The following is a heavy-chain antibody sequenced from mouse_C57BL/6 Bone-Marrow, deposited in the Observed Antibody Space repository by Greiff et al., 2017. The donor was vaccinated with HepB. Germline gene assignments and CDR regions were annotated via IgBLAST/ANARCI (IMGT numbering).Heavy chain of an antibody. D-gene: IGHD2-4*01. CDR1: GFTFSDYY. CDR2: FSNGGGST. CDR3: ARQWGRGSYDYDWFAY. J-gene: IGHJ3*01. V-gene: IGHV5-12*01. Sequence: EVKLQESGGGLVQPGGSLKLSCAASGFTFSDYYMYWVRQTPENRLEWVAYFSNGGGSTYYPDTVKGRFTISRDNAKNTLYLQMSRLKSEDTAMYYCARQWGRGSYDYDWFAYWGQGTLVTVSA.